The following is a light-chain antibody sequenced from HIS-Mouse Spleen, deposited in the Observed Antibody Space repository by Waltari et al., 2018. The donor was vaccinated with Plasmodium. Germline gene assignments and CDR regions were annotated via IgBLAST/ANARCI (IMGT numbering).Light chain of an antibody. Sequence: QSALTQPASVSGSPGQSITLSCTGTSSDVGCYNYVSWYQQHPGKAPKLMIYEVSNRPSGVSNRFSGSKSGNTASLTISGLQAEDEADYYCSSYTSSSTVFGGGTKLTVL. CDR2: EVS. V-gene: IGLV2-14*01. J-gene: IGLJ3*02. CDR1: SSDVGCYNY. CDR3: SSYTSSSTV.